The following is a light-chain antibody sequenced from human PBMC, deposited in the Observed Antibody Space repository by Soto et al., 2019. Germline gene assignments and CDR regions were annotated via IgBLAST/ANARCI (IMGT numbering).Light chain of an antibody. CDR3: SSYTSSNTLV. CDR2: EVN. J-gene: IGLJ2*01. CDR1: SSDVGGYNY. V-gene: IGLV2-14*01. Sequence: QSALTQPASVSGSPGQSITISCTGSSSDVGGYNYVSWYQQHPGKAPKVMIYEVNNRPSGVSNRFSGSKSGNTASLTIPGLQADDEADYYCSSYTSSNTLVFGGGTQLTVL.